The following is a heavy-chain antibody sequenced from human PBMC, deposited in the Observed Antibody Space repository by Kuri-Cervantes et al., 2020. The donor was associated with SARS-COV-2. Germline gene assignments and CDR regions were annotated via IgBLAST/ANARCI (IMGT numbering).Heavy chain of an antibody. CDR3: ARDLTLGYCSGGSCYYYYYGMDV. D-gene: IGHD2-15*01. J-gene: IGHJ6*02. Sequence: GGSLRLSCAASGFTFSSYWMHWVRQAPGKGLVWVSRINSDGSSTSYADSVKGRFTISRDNAKNTLYLQMNSLGAEDTAVYYCARDLTLGYCSGGSCYYYYYGMDVWGQGTTVTVSS. CDR2: INSDGSST. V-gene: IGHV3-74*01. CDR1: GFTFSSYW.